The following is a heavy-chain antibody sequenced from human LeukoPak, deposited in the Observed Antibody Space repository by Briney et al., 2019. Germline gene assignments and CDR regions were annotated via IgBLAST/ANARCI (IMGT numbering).Heavy chain of an antibody. CDR2: INPNSGGT. J-gene: IGHJ4*02. CDR1: GYTFTSYY. CDR3: ARDFYYDSSGLLLTFHPQFDY. Sequence: GASVKVSCKASGYTFTSYYMHWVRQAPGQGLEWMGWINPNSGGTNYAQKFQGRVTMTRDMSTSTVYMELSSLRSEDTAVYYCARDFYYDSSGLLLTFHPQFDYWGQGTLVTVSS. V-gene: IGHV1-2*02. D-gene: IGHD3-22*01.